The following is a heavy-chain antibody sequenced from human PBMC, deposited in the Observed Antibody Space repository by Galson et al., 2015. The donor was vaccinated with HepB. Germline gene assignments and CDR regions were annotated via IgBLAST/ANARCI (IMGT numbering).Heavy chain of an antibody. Sequence: SLRLSCAASGFTFSSYWMSWVRQAPGKGLEWVANIKQDGSDKYYVDSVKGRFTISRDNAKNSLYLQMNSLRAEDTAVYYCASSSSWYLEFRYWGQGTLVTVSS. CDR2: IKQDGSDK. J-gene: IGHJ4*02. CDR1: GFTFSSYW. D-gene: IGHD6-13*01. V-gene: IGHV3-7*03. CDR3: ASSSSWYLEFRY.